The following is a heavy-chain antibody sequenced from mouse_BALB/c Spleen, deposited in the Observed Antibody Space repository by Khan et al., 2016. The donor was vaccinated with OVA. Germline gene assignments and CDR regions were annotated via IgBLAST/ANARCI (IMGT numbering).Heavy chain of an antibody. CDR2: IDHENGDT. J-gene: IGHJ3*01. CDR1: GFNIKDYY. CDR3: NSADVSFAY. V-gene: IGHV14-4*02. D-gene: IGHD6-1*01. Sequence: VQLKQSGAELVRSGASVKLSCTASGFNIKDYYLHWVKQRPKQGLEWIGWIDHENGDTEYAPKFPGKATMTADTSSNTAYLQLSSLPSEDTAVYYCNSADVSFAYWGQGTLFTVSA.